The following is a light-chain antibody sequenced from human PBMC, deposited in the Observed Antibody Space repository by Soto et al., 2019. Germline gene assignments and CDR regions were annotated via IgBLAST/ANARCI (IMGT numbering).Light chain of an antibody. CDR3: CSHAASFTLV. Sequence: QSVLTQPRSVSGSPGQSVTISCTGTSSDVGGYNYVSWYQKYPGKAPRLMIYDVSKRYSGVPDRFSGSKSGNTASLTISGLQAEDEADYYCCSHAASFTLVFGGGTKLTVL. CDR2: DVS. V-gene: IGLV2-11*01. J-gene: IGLJ2*01. CDR1: SSDVGGYNY.